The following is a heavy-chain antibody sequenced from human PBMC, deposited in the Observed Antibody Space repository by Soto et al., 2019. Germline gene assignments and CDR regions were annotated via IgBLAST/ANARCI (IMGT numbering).Heavy chain of an antibody. Sequence: QVHLQASGPGLVKPSQTLSLTCTVSGDSITSDDYYWTWIRQPPGKGLEWIGYIYYSGSTYYNPSLKSRLTISVDTSKNQFSLRLTSVTAADTAVYYCASIVTTVTAWGQGTLVTVSS. V-gene: IGHV4-30-4*01. CDR3: ASIVTTVTA. J-gene: IGHJ5*02. CDR2: IYYSGST. CDR1: GDSITSDDYY. D-gene: IGHD4-17*01.